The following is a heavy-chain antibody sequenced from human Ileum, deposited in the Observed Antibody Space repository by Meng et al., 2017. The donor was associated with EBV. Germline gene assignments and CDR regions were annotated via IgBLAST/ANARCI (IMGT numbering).Heavy chain of an antibody. CDR1: GYTFTTYS. V-gene: IGHV7-4-1*01. CDR2: INTETGNP. D-gene: IGHD3-10*01. J-gene: IGHJ4*02. CDR3: ARGSGTYYRTGQYHFDF. Sequence: QVQLVQSGSELRKPGASVKISCKASGYTFTTYSMHWVRQAPGQGLEWMGWINTETGNPTYAQGFTGHFVFSLDPSVSTAYLQINLKAEDPAVYSCARGSGTYYRTGQYHFDFWGQGTLVTVSS.